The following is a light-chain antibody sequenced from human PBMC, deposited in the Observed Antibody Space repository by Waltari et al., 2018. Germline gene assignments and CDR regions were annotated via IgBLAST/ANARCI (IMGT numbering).Light chain of an antibody. V-gene: IGLV2-14*01. J-gene: IGLJ2*01. CDR2: EVF. CDR1: SSDIGPYNY. Sequence: QSALTQPASVSGSPGQSTTISCTGTSSDIGPYNYVSWHQQFPGKAPKPILYEVFRRPSGISYRCCGSKSGTTASLTISGLQAEDEADYYCSSYTSSSSVVFGGGTKLAVL. CDR3: SSYTSSSSVV.